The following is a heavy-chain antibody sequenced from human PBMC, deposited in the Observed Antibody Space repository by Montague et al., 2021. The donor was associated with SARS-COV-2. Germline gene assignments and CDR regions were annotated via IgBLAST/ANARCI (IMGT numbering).Heavy chain of an antibody. J-gene: IGHJ4*02. CDR3: VRLTAGYCSGGSCYCGSGFDY. CDR1: GGSISSGGYY. V-gene: IGHV4-31*03. CDR2: IYYSGST. D-gene: IGHD2-15*01. Sequence: TLSLTCTVSGGSISSGGYYWSWIRQHPGKGLEWIGYIYYSGSTYYNPSLKSRVTISVDTSKNQFSLKLSSVTAADTAVYYCVRLTAGYCSGGSCYCGSGFDYWGQGTLVTVSS.